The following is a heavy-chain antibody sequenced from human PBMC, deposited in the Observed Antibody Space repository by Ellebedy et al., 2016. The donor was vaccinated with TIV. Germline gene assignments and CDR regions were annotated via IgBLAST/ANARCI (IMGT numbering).Heavy chain of an antibody. J-gene: IGHJ5*02. V-gene: IGHV3-7*01. CDR3: ARDVWGGGWA. D-gene: IGHD6-19*01. CDR1: GFTFSRNG. CDR2: IKQDGSEK. Sequence: PGGSLRLSCEASGFTFSRNGRSWFRLAPGKGLEWVANIKQDGSEKYYVDSVKGRFTISRDNAKNSVYLQVSSLGAEDTAVYYCARDVWGGGWAWGQGTPVTVSS.